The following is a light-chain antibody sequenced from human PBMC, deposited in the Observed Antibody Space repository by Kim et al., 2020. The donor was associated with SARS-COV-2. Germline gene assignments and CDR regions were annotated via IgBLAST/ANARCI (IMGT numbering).Light chain of an antibody. CDR1: QSISSW. V-gene: IGKV1-5*03. CDR2: KAS. Sequence: SASVGDRVTITCRASQSISSWLAWYQQKPGKARKLLIYKASSLESGVPSRFSGSGSGTEFTLTISSLQPDDFATYYCQQYNSYWYTFGQGTKLEI. J-gene: IGKJ2*01. CDR3: QQYNSYWYT.